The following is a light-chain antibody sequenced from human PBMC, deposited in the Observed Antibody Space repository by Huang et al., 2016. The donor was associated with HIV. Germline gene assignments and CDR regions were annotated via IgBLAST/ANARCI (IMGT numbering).Light chain of an antibody. CDR1: QTVSSY. CDR2: DAS. CDR3: QLRSTWPGDT. J-gene: IGKJ4*01. Sequence: EIVLTQSPATLSLCPGERATLSCRASQTVSSYLAWYQQKPGQDPRLLIYDASTRATGIPARFSGSGSGTDFTLTISSLEPEDFAVYYCQLRSTWPGDTFGGGTKVEIK. V-gene: IGKV3-11*01.